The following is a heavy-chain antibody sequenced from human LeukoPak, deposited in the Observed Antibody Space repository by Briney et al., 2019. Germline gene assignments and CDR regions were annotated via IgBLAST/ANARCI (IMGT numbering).Heavy chain of an antibody. V-gene: IGHV3-21*01. J-gene: IGHJ1*01. CDR3: ARVREGYCIIPSCFQFQH. Sequence: GGSLRLSCAGSGFTLNRYWTSWVRQAPGKGLEWVSSITSNSDYMFYADSVKGRFTISRDNAKNSLYLQMNSLRAEDTAVYYCARVREGYCIIPSCFQFQHWGLGTLVTVSS. CDR2: ITSNSDYM. CDR1: GFTLNRYW. D-gene: IGHD2-2*01.